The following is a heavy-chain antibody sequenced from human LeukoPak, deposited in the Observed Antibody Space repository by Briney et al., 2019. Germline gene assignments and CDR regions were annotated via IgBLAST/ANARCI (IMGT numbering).Heavy chain of an antibody. CDR1: GGTFSSYA. Sequence: GSSVKVSCKASGGTFSSYAISWVRQAPGQGLEWTGRIIPIFGTANYAQKFQGRVTITTDESTSTAYMELSSLRSEDTAVYYCASGPMVRGVVRYYYYMDVWGKGTTVTVSS. J-gene: IGHJ6*03. CDR2: IIPIFGTA. V-gene: IGHV1-69*05. D-gene: IGHD3-10*01. CDR3: ASGPMVRGVVRYYYYMDV.